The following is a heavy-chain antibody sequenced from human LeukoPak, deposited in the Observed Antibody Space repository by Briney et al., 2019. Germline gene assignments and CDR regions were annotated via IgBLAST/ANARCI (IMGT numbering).Heavy chain of an antibody. CDR2: INHSGST. J-gene: IGHJ4*02. Sequence: PAETLSLTCAVYGGSFSGYYWSWVRQPPGKGVEWIGEINHSGSTNYNPSLKSRVTISVDTSKNQFSLKLSSVTAADTAVYYCARLTFDILTGYSRWGQGTLVTVSS. CDR3: ARLTFDILTGYSR. V-gene: IGHV4-34*01. D-gene: IGHD3-9*01. CDR1: GGSFSGYY.